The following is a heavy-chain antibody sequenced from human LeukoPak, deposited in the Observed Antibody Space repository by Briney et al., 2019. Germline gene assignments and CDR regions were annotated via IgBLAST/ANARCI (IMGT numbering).Heavy chain of an antibody. CDR2: IYYSGST. D-gene: IGHD2-15*01. Sequence: PSETLSLTCTVSGGSISSSSYYWGWIRQPPGKGLEWIGSIYYSGSTYYNPSLKSRVTISVDTSKNQFSLKLSSVTAADTAVYYCARHFFSEVVWAFDIWGQGTMVTVSS. J-gene: IGHJ3*02. CDR1: GGSISSSSYY. CDR3: ARHFFSEVVWAFDI. V-gene: IGHV4-39*01.